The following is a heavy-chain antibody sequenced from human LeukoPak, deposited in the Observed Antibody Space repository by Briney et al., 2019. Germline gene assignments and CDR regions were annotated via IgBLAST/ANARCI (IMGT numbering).Heavy chain of an antibody. D-gene: IGHD3-22*01. CDR3: AREDYDSSGQFDY. CDR1: GFTFSSYE. J-gene: IGHJ4*02. CDR2: ISSSGSTI. Sequence: GGSLRLSCAASGFTFSSYEMNWVRQAPGKGLEWVSYISSSGSTIYYADSVKGRFTISRDNAKNSLYLQMNSLRAEDTAVYYCAREDYDSSGQFDYWGQGTLVTVSS. V-gene: IGHV3-48*03.